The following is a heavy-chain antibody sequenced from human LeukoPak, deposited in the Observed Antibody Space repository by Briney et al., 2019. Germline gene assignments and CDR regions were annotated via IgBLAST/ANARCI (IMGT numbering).Heavy chain of an antibody. D-gene: IGHD2-21*01. CDR3: ASSSSYCGGECYTG. Sequence: PGGSLRLSCATSGFTVSSNYMTWVRQAPGKGLEWVSVIYSGGNTYYADSVKGRFPISRDNSKNTLYLQMNSLRAEDTAVYHCASSSSYCGGECYTGWGQGTLVTVSS. CDR1: GFTVSSNY. V-gene: IGHV3-66*01. CDR2: IYSGGNT. J-gene: IGHJ4*02.